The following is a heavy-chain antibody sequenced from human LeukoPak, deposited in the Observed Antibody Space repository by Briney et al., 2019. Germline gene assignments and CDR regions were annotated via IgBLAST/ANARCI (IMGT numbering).Heavy chain of an antibody. D-gene: IGHD3-10*01. Sequence: ASVKVSCKASGYTFTSYAISWVRQAPGQGLEWMGRIIPIFGTANYAQKFQGRVTITTDESTSTAYMELSSLRSEDTAVYYCATLSPSYGSGSLADAFDIWGQGTMVTVSS. J-gene: IGHJ3*02. CDR3: ATLSPSYGSGSLADAFDI. CDR2: IIPIFGTA. CDR1: GYTFTSYA. V-gene: IGHV1-69*05.